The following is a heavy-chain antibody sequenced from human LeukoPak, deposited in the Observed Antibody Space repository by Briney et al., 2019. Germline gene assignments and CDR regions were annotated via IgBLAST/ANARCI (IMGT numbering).Heavy chain of an antibody. CDR1: GFTFSTYG. CDR3: ARDSSWGPFDY. D-gene: IGHD6-13*01. CDR2: IRFDGSNE. J-gene: IGHJ4*02. Sequence: GGSLRLSCAASGFTFSTYGMHWVRQAPGKGLEWVASIRFDGSNEYYADSVKGQFTISRDNSKNTLYLQMNSLRAEDTAVYYCARDSSWGPFDYWGQGTLVTVSS. V-gene: IGHV3-30*02.